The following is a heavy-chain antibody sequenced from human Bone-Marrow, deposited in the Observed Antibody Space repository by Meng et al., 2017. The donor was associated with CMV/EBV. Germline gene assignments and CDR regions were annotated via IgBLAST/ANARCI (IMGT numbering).Heavy chain of an antibody. CDR1: GGSISSYY. Sequence: SETLSLPCNVSGGSISSYYWSWIRQPPGKGLEWIGYIYYSGSTNYNPPLRSRVTITVDTPKNHFSLELTSVTAADTAVYYCSRALGHTAFAFDLWGQGTMVTVSS. V-gene: IGHV4-59*01. D-gene: IGHD2-21*01. CDR2: IYYSGST. J-gene: IGHJ3*01. CDR3: SRALGHTAFAFDL.